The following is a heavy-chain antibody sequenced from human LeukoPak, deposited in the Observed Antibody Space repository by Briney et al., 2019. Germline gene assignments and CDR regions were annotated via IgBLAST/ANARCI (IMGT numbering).Heavy chain of an antibody. CDR1: GYTFTGYY. CDR2: INPNSGGT. J-gene: IGHJ6*03. CDR3: ARLIVEGADYYYYYMDV. V-gene: IGHV1-2*06. D-gene: IGHD3-22*01. Sequence: ASVKVSCKASGYTFTGYYMHWVRQAPGQGLEWMGRINPNSGGTNYAQKFQGGVTMTRDTSISTAYMELSRLRSDDTAVYYCARLIVEGADYYYYYMDVWGKGTTVTVSS.